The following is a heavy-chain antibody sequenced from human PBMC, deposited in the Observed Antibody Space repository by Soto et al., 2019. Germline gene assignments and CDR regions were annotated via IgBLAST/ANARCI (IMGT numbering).Heavy chain of an antibody. Sequence: LXCAVSGYSISIGYYCGWIRQPPGKGLEWIGSIYHSGSTYYNPSLKSRVTISVDTSKNQFSLKLSSVTAADTAVYYCATQLEYYFDYWGQGTLVTVS. CDR3: ATQLEYYFDY. V-gene: IGHV4-38-2*01. D-gene: IGHD1-1*01. CDR1: GYSISIGYY. J-gene: IGHJ4*02. CDR2: IYHSGST.